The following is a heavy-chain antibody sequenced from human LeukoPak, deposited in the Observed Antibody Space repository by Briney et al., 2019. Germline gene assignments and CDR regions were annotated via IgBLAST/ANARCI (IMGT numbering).Heavy chain of an antibody. CDR2: INHSGST. CDR1: GGSFSGYY. J-gene: IGHJ4*02. CDR3: ARTIAAASI. V-gene: IGHV4-34*01. D-gene: IGHD6-13*01. Sequence: SETLSLTCAVYGGSFSGYYWSWIRQPPGKGLEWIGEINHSGSTNYNPSLKSRVTISVDTPKNQFSLKLSSVTAADTAVYYCARTIAAASIWGQGALVTVSS.